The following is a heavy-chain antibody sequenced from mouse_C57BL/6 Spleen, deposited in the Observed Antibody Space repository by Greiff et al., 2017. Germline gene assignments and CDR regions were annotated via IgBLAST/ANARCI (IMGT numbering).Heavy chain of an antibody. CDR2: FHPYNDDT. Sequence: QVQLQQSGAELVKPGASVKMSCKASGYTFTTYPIEWMKQNHGKSLEWIGNFHPYNDDTKYNEKFKGKATLTVEKSSSPVYLELSRLTSDDSAVYYCLITTVVEGYAMDYWGQGTSVTVSS. J-gene: IGHJ4*01. CDR3: LITTVVEGYAMDY. V-gene: IGHV1-47*01. CDR1: GYTFTTYP. D-gene: IGHD1-1*01.